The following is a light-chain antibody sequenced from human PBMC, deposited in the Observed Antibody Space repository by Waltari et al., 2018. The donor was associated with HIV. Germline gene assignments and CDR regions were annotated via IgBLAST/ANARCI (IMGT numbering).Light chain of an antibody. CDR3: CSYAGSSTYVV. CDR1: SSDVGRYNV. Sequence: QSALTQPASVSGSPGQSITLSCTGTSSDVGRYNVVSWYQQHPGKAPKLMIYEVSKRPSGVSNRFSGSKSGNTASLTISGLQAEDEADYHCCSYAGSSTYVVFGGGTKLTVL. V-gene: IGLV2-23*02. J-gene: IGLJ2*01. CDR2: EVS.